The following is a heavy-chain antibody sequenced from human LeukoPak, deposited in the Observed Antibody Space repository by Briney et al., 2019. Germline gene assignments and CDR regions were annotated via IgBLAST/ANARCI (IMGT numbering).Heavy chain of an antibody. CDR1: GFTFSSYA. CDR2: INGGGDSA. D-gene: IGHD3-16*01. J-gene: IGHJ4*02. CDR3: VKGPYYESPALDS. Sequence: PGGSLRLSCAASGFTFSSYAMSWVRQAPGKGLEWISHINGGGDSAHYADFVKGRFTISRDNSQNTLYVQMTSLRTEDTAIYYCVKGPYYESPALDSWGQGTLVTVSS. V-gene: IGHV3-23*01.